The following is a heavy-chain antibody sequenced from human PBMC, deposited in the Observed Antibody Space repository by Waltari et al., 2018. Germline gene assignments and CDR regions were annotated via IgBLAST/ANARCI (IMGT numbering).Heavy chain of an antibody. CDR3: ARLDYDFWSGYPPFFDY. CDR2: IYYSGST. V-gene: IGHV4-39*07. J-gene: IGHJ4*02. CDR1: GGSISSSSSY. D-gene: IGHD3-3*01. Sequence: QLQLQESGPGLVKPSETLSLTCTVSGGSISSSSSYRGWIRQPPGKGLEWIGSIYYSGSTYYNPSLKSRVTISVDTSKNQFSLKLSSVTAADTAVYYCARLDYDFWSGYPPFFDYWGQGTLVTVSS.